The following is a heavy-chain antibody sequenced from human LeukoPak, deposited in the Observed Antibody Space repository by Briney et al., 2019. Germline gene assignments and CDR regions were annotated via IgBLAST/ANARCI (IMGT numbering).Heavy chain of an antibody. CDR2: INPNSGGT. V-gene: IGHV1-2*02. CDR1: GYTFTSYG. CDR3: ARGPSSGGSC. J-gene: IGHJ3*01. Sequence: GASVKVSCKASGYTFTSYGISWVRQAPGQGLEWMGWINPNSGGTNYAQKFQGRVTMTRDTSISTAYMELSRLRSDDTAVYYCARGPSSGGSCWGQGTMVTVSS. D-gene: IGHD2-15*01.